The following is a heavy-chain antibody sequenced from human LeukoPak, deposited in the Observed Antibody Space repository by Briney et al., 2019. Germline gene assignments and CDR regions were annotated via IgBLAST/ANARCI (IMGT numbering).Heavy chain of an antibody. D-gene: IGHD1-20*01. V-gene: IGHV1-18*01. CDR2: ISAYNGNT. CDR1: GYTFTSYG. CDR3: VTGKPDYYYYMDV. J-gene: IGHJ6*03. Sequence: GASVKVSCKASGYTFTSYGISWVRQAPGQGLEWMGWISAYNGNTNYAQKLQGRVTITTDESTSTAYMELSSLRSGDTAVYYCVTGKPDYYYYMDVWGKGTTVTVSS.